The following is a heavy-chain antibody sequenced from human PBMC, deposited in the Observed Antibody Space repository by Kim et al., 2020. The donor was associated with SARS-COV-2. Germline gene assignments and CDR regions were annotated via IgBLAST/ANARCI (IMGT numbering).Heavy chain of an antibody. V-gene: IGHV5-51*01. Sequence: GESLKISCKGSGYSFATYWIAWVRQMPGKGLEWMGIICPGDSDTRYSPSFQGQVTISADKSISTTYLQWSSLEASDTAVYYCARSNPPGSGGDWGWFDPWGQGALVTVSS. D-gene: IGHD2-21*02. CDR2: ICPGDSDT. CDR1: GYSFATYW. J-gene: IGHJ5*02. CDR3: ARSNPPGSGGDWGWFDP.